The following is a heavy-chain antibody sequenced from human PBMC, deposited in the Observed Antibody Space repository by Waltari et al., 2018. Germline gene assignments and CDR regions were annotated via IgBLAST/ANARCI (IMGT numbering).Heavy chain of an antibody. V-gene: IGHV4-34*01. Sequence: QVQLQQWGAGLLKPSETLSLTCAVYGGSFRGYYWSWIRQPPGKGLEWIGEINHSGSTNYNPSLKSRVTISVDTSKNQFSLKLSSVTAADTAVYYCARGCIAVAGTTLYRRDWYFDLWGRRTLVTVSS. CDR1: GGSFRGYY. D-gene: IGHD6-19*01. CDR2: INHSGST. J-gene: IGHJ2*01. CDR3: ARGCIAVAGTTLYRRDWYFDL.